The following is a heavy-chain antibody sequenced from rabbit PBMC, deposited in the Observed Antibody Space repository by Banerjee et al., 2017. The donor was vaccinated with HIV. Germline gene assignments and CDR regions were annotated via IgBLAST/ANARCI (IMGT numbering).Heavy chain of an antibody. D-gene: IGHD1-1*01. CDR2: IDPLFGRT. J-gene: IGHJ4*01. Sequence: QLVETGGGLVQPGESLTLSCKASGFTISNYHMSWVRQAPGKGLEWIGYIDPLFGRTYYASWVNGRFTFSSDNAQNTVDLQMNSLTAADTATYFCARLGYAASSGYAYFNLWGPGTLVTVS. CDR3: ARLGYAASSGYAYFNL. V-gene: IGHV1S7*01. CDR1: GFTISNYH.